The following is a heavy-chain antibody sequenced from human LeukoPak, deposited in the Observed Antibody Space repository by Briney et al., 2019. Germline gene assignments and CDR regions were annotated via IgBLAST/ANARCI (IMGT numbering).Heavy chain of an antibody. CDR1: GFTFSDYY. J-gene: IGHJ4*02. CDR3: ARVHSGYDSGYYFDY. D-gene: IGHD5-12*01. V-gene: IGHV3-11*06. Sequence: GGYLRLSCAASGFTFSDYYMSWIRQAPGKGLEWVSYISSSSSYTNYADSVKGRFTISRDNAKNSLYLQMTSLRAEDTAVYYCARVHSGYDSGYYFDYWGQGTLVTVSS. CDR2: ISSSSSYT.